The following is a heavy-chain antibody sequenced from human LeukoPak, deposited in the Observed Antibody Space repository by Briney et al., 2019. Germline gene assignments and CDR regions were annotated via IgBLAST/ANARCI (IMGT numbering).Heavy chain of an antibody. J-gene: IGHJ4*02. Sequence: GGSLRLSCVASGVSFSGSGMHCVRQASGKGLGWGGHIRSKANSYATTYAASVKGRFTVSRDDSKNTEYLQMTSLKTEDTAVYYCSSYGSGSYYRPYYWGQGTLVTVSS. V-gene: IGHV3-73*01. CDR3: SSYGSGSYYRPYY. CDR1: GVSFSGSG. D-gene: IGHD3-10*01. CDR2: IRSKANSYAT.